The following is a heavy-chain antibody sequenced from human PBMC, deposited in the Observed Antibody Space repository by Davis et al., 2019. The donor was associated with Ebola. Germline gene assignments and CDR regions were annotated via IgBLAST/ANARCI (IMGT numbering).Heavy chain of an antibody. Sequence: SETLSLTCAVYGGSFSGYYWSWIRQPPGKGLEWIGEINHSGSTNYNPSLKSRVTISVDTSKNQFSLKLSSVTAADTAVYYCARPNYNPWGQGTLVTVSS. D-gene: IGHD1-1*01. V-gene: IGHV4-34*01. CDR3: ARPNYNP. CDR2: INHSGST. CDR1: GGSFSGYY. J-gene: IGHJ5*02.